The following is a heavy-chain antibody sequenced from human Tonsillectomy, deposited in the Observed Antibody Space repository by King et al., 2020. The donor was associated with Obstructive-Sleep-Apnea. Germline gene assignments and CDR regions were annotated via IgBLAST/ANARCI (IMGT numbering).Heavy chain of an antibody. D-gene: IGHD2-21*02. J-gene: IGHJ3*02. CDR1: GGIFRSFA. Sequence: VQLVQSGAEVKKPGSSVKVSCQASGGIFRSFAVNWVRQAPGQGLECMGGIIPIFGTTNYAQKFQGRLTITADESTNTAYMELSSLRSEDTAVYYCARVSCGADCLSIIDAFDIWGQGTMVTVSS. CDR2: IIPIFGTT. V-gene: IGHV1-69*01. CDR3: ARVSCGADCLSIIDAFDI.